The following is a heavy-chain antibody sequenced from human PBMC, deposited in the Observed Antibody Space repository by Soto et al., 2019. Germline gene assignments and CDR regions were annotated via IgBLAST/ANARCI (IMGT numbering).Heavy chain of an antibody. V-gene: IGHV3-23*01. CDR1: GFAFSTFA. Sequence: PGGSLRLSCAASGFAFSTFAMTWVRQAPGKWLEWVAAISVSGNNAYYADSVKGRFTISRDNSQNSVFLQMSSLRADDTAVYYCARDQLRPGILYSLGVLLPEYGLWGQGXLVTVRS. D-gene: IGHD3-22*01. CDR3: ARDQLRPGILYSLGVLLPEYGL. CDR2: ISVSGNNA. J-gene: IGHJ4*02.